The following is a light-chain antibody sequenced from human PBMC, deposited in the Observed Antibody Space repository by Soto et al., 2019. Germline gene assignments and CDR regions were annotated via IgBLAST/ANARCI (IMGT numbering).Light chain of an antibody. CDR1: QSIDNY. J-gene: IGKJ1*01. Sequence: DIQMTQSPSSLSASIGDRVTITCRAGQSIDNYLSWYQQKPGKAPNLLIYATSSLQSGVPSRFSGSGSGTEFTLTISSLQREDVAIYYCQQSYSSTWTFGQGTKVEIK. CDR2: ATS. CDR3: QQSYSSTWT. V-gene: IGKV1-39*01.